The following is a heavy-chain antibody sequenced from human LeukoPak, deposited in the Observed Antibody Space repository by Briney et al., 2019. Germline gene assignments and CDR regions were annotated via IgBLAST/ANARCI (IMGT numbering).Heavy chain of an antibody. Sequence: PSETLSLTCTVSGGSISSGSYYWSWIRQPAGKRLEWIGHIYRSGSTNYNPSLKSRVTISVDTSKNQFSLKLSSVTAADTAVYYCARGLGVVVPAARIYYYYMDVWGKGTTVTISS. CDR2: IYRSGST. V-gene: IGHV4-61*10. CDR3: ARGLGVVVPAARIYYYYMDV. J-gene: IGHJ6*03. D-gene: IGHD2-2*01. CDR1: GGSISSGSYY.